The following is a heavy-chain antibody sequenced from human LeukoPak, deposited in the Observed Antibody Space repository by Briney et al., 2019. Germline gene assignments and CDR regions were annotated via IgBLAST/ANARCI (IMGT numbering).Heavy chain of an antibody. Sequence: GRSLRLSCAASGFTFSSYGMHWVRQAPGKGLVWVSRSDGSGTTHADSVKGRFTISRDNAKSTLFLQMNSLRAEDTALYYCARTTSMNYVGDAFHIWGQGTMVTVSS. CDR1: GFTFSSYG. CDR2: SDGSGT. D-gene: IGHD1-7*01. V-gene: IGHV3-74*01. J-gene: IGHJ3*02. CDR3: ARTTSMNYVGDAFHI.